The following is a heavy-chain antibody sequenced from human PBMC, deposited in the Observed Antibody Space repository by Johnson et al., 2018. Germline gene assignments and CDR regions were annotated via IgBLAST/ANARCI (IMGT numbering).Heavy chain of an antibody. J-gene: IGHJ6*03. D-gene: IGHD3-3*01. V-gene: IGHV3-74*03. CDR2: INRSGRDI. Sequence: EVQLVESGGGLVQPGGSLRLACAASGFNVNNYWMNWVRQVPGKGPVWVSRINRSGRDIMYAESVEGRFSISRDNAKNTLYLQMNSLRVEDTGVYYCARDTRSETVYGFYYMDVWGKGTTVTVSS. CDR3: ARDTRSETVYGFYYMDV. CDR1: GFNVNNYW.